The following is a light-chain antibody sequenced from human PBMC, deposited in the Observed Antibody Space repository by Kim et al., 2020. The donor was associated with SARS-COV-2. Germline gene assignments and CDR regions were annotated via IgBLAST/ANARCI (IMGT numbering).Light chain of an antibody. V-gene: IGLV7-46*01. CDR1: AEAVTSGLW. CDR3: SLSYSGVVI. Sequence: PGGTVTLTCGATAEAVTSGLWPYWYQQKPGQAPRTLIYDTSNKLSWTPARCAGSLLGDKAALTLSGAQPEDEADYYCSLSYSGVVIFGGGTQLTVL. J-gene: IGLJ2*01. CDR2: DTS.